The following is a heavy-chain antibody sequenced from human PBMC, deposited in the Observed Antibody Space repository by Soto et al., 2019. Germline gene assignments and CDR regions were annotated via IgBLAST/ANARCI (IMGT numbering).Heavy chain of an antibody. CDR1: GFTFSSYS. Sequence: GGSLRLSCAASGFTFSSYSMNWVRQAPGKGLEWVSSISSSSSYIYYADSVKGRFTISRDNAKNSLYLQMNSLRAEDTAVYYCARDQGGYGWVDYWGQGTLVTVSS. CDR2: ISSSSSYI. D-gene: IGHD3-16*01. J-gene: IGHJ4*02. V-gene: IGHV3-21*01. CDR3: ARDQGGYGWVDY.